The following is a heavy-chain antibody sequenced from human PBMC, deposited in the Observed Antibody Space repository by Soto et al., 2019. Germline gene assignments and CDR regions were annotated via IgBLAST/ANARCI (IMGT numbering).Heavy chain of an antibody. D-gene: IGHD3-10*01. J-gene: IGHJ3*02. V-gene: IGHV2-26*01. CDR2: IFPNDER. CDR3: ARSRSGTYYDAFDI. Sequence: QVILKESGPVLVKPTETLTLTCTVSGFSLRNARMGVSWIRQPPGKALEWLAHIFPNDERSYSTSLQSRITPSKDTYKSQVVLIMTNMDPLDTATYYCARSRSGTYYDAFDIWAQGTMVTVSS. CDR1: GFSLRNARMG.